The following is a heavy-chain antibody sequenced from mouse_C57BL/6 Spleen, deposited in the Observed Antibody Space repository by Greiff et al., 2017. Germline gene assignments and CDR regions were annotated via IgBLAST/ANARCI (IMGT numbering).Heavy chain of an antibody. J-gene: IGHJ2*01. CDR2: IDPSDSYT. CDR3: ARGGNY. V-gene: IGHV1-69*01. CDR1: GYTFTSYW. Sequence: VQLQQPGAELVMPGASVKLSCKASGYTFTSYWMHWVKQRPGQGLEWIGEIDPSDSYTNYNQKFKGKSTLTVDKSSRTAYMQLSSLTSEDSAVYYCARGGNYWGQGTTLTVSS.